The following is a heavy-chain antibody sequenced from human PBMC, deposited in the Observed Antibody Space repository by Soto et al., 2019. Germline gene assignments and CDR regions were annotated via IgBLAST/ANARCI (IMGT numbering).Heavy chain of an antibody. CDR2: IYYSGIT. V-gene: IGHV4-31*03. Sequence: SETLSLTCTVSGGPINTGGYYWSWIRQHPGKGLEWIGYIYYSGITYYNPSLKSRVTISVDTSKKQFSLKLGSVTAADTAVYYCARALIHYYDSRGYYFDRWSQGTLVTVSS. CDR3: ARALIHYYDSRGYYFDR. J-gene: IGHJ4*02. D-gene: IGHD3-22*01. CDR1: GGPINTGGYY.